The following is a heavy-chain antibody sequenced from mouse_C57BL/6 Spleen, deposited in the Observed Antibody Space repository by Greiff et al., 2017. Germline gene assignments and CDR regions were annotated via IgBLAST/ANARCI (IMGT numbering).Heavy chain of an antibody. CDR3: AREWLLRRAMDY. CDR2: IHPNSGST. D-gene: IGHD2-3*01. Sequence: QVQLQQSGAELVKPGASVKLSCKASGYTFTSYWMHWVKQRPGQGLEWIGMIHPNSGSTNYNEKFKSKATLTVDKSSSTAYMQLSSLTSEDSAVYYCAREWLLRRAMDYWGQGTSVTVSS. J-gene: IGHJ4*01. V-gene: IGHV1-64*01. CDR1: GYTFTSYW.